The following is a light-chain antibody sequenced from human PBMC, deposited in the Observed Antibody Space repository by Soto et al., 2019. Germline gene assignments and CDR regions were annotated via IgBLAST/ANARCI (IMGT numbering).Light chain of an antibody. CDR3: QQYETWPRT. V-gene: IGKV3-15*01. CDR1: QNVHIN. Sequence: TVMTQSPATLSVSPGDTATRSCRSSQNVHINLAWYQQKPGRAPTLVIYGVSARAPGVPARFSGTGSGTEFTLTIRNLQSEDFGVYYCQQYETWPRTFGQGTK. J-gene: IGKJ2*01. CDR2: GVS.